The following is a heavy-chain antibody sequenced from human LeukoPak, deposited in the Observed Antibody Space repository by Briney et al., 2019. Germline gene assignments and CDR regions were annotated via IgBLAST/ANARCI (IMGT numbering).Heavy chain of an antibody. CDR3: ASERYCSSTSCYFVY. D-gene: IGHD2-2*01. Sequence: GESLKISCKGSGYSFASYWITWVRQMPGKGLQWMGRIDPSDSYTNYSPSFQGHVTISADKSISTAYLQWSSLKASDTAMYYCASERYCSSTSCYFVYWGQGTLVTVSS. J-gene: IGHJ4*02. V-gene: IGHV5-10-1*01. CDR2: IDPSDSYT. CDR1: GYSFASYW.